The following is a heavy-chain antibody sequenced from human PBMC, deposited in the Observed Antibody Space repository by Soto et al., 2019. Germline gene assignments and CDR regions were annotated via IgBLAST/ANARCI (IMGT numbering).Heavy chain of an antibody. Sequence: EVQLVESGGGLVQPGGSLRLSCAASGFTFGSNWMSWVRQAPGKGLEWVANIKRDGSEKYYVDSVKGRFTISRDNAKNTLYLQMNSLRAHDTAVYYCASLEWESTGYADYWGQGTLVTVSS. CDR2: IKRDGSEK. V-gene: IGHV3-7*03. CDR1: GFTFGSNW. J-gene: IGHJ4*02. D-gene: IGHD3-3*01. CDR3: ASLEWESTGYADY.